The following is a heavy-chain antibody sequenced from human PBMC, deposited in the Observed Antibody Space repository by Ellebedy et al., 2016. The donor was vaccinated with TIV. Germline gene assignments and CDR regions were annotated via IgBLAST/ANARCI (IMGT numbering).Heavy chain of an antibody. CDR3: GRERRAVGGFDAFDI. CDR2: IGIAGDT. J-gene: IGHJ3*02. V-gene: IGHV3-13*01. Sequence: GGSLRLXCAASGITLSSNDMHWVRQPIGKGPEWVSAIGIAGDTYYADSVKGRFTISRENAKNSLYLQMNSLRAGDTAVYFCGRERRAVGGFDAFDIWGQGTMVTVSS. D-gene: IGHD6-25*01. CDR1: GITLSSND.